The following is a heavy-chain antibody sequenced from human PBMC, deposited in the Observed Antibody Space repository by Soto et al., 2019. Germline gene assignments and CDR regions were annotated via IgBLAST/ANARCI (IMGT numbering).Heavy chain of an antibody. CDR1: GFTFSSYG. D-gene: IGHD5-18*01. CDR3: AIEGIQLWMTMDV. CDR2: ISYNGSNK. Sequence: QVQLVESGGGVVQPGRSLRLSCAASGFTFSSYGMHWVRQAPGKGLEWVAVISYNGSNKYYADSVKGRFTISRDNSKNTLYLQMNSLRAEDTAVYYCAIEGIQLWMTMDVWGQGTTVTVSS. J-gene: IGHJ6*02. V-gene: IGHV3-30*03.